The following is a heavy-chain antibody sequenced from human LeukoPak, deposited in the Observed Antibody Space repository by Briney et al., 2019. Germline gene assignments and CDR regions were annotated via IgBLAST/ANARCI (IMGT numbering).Heavy chain of an antibody. V-gene: IGHV4-39*01. CDR1: GGSISSNNYY. D-gene: IGHD6-19*01. Sequence: SETLSLTCTVSGGSISSNNYYWGWIRQPPGKGLEWIGSIYYSGSTYYNPSLKSRVTISVDTSKNQFPLKLSSVTAADMAVYYCVNSSPGGGWLVSGNFDYWGQGTLVTVSS. CDR3: VNSSPGGGWLVSGNFDY. J-gene: IGHJ4*02. CDR2: IYYSGST.